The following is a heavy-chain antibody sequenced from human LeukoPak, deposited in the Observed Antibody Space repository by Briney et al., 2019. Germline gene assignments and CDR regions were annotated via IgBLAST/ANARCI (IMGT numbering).Heavy chain of an antibody. CDR3: ARTLGYYDSSGYSDFDY. Sequence: TLSLTCTVSGGSVISGSYYWSWIRQPAGKGLEWIGRIYASGSTNYNPSLKSRVTISLDTSKNQFSLKLSSVTAADTAVYYCARTLGYYDSSGYSDFDYWGQGTLVTVSS. D-gene: IGHD3-22*01. CDR1: GGSVISGSYY. V-gene: IGHV4-61*02. J-gene: IGHJ4*02. CDR2: IYASGST.